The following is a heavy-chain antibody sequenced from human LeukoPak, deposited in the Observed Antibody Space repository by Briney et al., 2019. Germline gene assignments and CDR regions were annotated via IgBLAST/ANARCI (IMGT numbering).Heavy chain of an antibody. CDR2: IWYDGSNK. D-gene: IGHD4-17*01. V-gene: IGHV3-33*01. Sequence: PGGSLRLSCAASGFTFSSYGMHWVRQAPGKGLEWVAVIWYDGSNKYYADSVKGRFTISRDNSKNTLYLQMNSLRAEDTAVYYCARDHNGDYVDYWGQGTLVTVSS. J-gene: IGHJ4*02. CDR1: GFTFSSYG. CDR3: ARDHNGDYVDY.